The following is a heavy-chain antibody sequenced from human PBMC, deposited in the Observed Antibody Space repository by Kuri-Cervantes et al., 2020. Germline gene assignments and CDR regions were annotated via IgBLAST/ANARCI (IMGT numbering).Heavy chain of an antibody. CDR1: GFTFSSYG. CDR2: ISYDGSNK. D-gene: IGHD4-17*01. J-gene: IGHJ4*02. V-gene: IGHV3-30*03. CDR3: ARDARFQTYGDYDGGAELGY. Sequence: GESLKISCAASGFTFSSYGMPWVRQAPGKGLEWVAVISYDGSNKYYADSVKGRFTISRDNSKNTLYLQMNSLRAEDTAVYYCARDARFQTYGDYDGGAELGYWGQGTLVTVSS.